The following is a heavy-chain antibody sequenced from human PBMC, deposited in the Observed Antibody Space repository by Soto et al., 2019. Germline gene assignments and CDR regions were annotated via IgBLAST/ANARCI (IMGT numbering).Heavy chain of an antibody. CDR2: ISGSGSKT. CDR1: GFTFSSYA. V-gene: IGHV3-23*01. Sequence: GGSLRLSCAASGFTFSSYAVSWVRQAPGKGLEWVSAISGSGSKTYYADSVKGRFTISRDNSKNTLSLQMNSLRAEDTAVYYCAIEGRIAVGPYIDYWGQGTLVTVSS. CDR3: AIEGRIAVGPYIDY. D-gene: IGHD6-19*01. J-gene: IGHJ4*02.